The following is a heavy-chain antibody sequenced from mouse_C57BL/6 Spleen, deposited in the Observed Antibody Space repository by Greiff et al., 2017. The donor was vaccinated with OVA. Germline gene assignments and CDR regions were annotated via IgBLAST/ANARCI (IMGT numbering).Heavy chain of an antibody. J-gene: IGHJ4*01. CDR1: GYAFSSYW. V-gene: IGHV1-80*01. CDR3: AHQLGRAMDY. CDR2: IYPGDGDT. Sequence: QVHVKQSGAELVKPGASVKISCKASGYAFSSYWMNWVKQRPGKGLEWIGQIYPGDGDTNYNGKFKGKATLTADKSSSTAYMQLSSLTSEDSAVYFCAHQLGRAMDYWGQGTSVTVSS. D-gene: IGHD4-1*02.